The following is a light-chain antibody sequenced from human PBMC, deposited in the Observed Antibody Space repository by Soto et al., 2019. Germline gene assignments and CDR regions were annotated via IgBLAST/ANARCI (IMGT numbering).Light chain of an antibody. V-gene: IGLV2-14*01. CDR2: EVS. J-gene: IGLJ3*02. Sequence: QSVLTQPASVSGSPGQSITISCTGTSSDVGGYNFVSWYQHHPGKAPKLMISEVSNRPSGVSNRFSGSKSGNTASLTIFGLQAEDEADYYCSSYTTSHTWVFGGGTKLTVL. CDR1: SSDVGGYNF. CDR3: SSYTTSHTWV.